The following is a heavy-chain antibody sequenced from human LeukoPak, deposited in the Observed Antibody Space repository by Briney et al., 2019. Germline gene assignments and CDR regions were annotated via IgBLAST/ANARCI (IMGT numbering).Heavy chain of an antibody. J-gene: IGHJ4*02. CDR3: ARNLAFDH. CDR2: IHHSGST. CDR1: GDSIISNW. Sequence: PSGTLSLTCTVSGDSIISNWWSWVRQPPGRGLEWIGEIHHSGSTNFNPSLKSRVTISVDTSKNQFSLRLSSVTAADTAVYYCARNLAFDHWGQGTLVTVSS. D-gene: IGHD3-3*02. V-gene: IGHV4-4*02.